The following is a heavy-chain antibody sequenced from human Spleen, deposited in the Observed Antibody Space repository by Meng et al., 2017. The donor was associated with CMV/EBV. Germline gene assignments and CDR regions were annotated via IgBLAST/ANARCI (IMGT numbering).Heavy chain of an antibody. CDR2: TYYRSKWYN. CDR1: GDSVSSNSAA. Sequence: SETLSLTCAISGDSVSSNSAAWNWIRQSPSRGLEWLGRTYYRSKWYNDYAVSVKSRITINPDTSKNQFSLQLNSVTPEDTAVYYCAKFLFIDYGMDVWGQGTTVTVSS. J-gene: IGHJ6*02. CDR3: AKFLFIDYGMDV. V-gene: IGHV6-1*01. D-gene: IGHD3-16*02.